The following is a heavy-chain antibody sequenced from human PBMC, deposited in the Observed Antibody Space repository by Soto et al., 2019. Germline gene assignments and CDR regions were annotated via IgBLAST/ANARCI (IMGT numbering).Heavy chain of an antibody. Sequence: QLQLKESGSGLVRPSQTVSLTCAVSGDSISSGGYSWSWIRQPPGEGLEWIGYIYHSGSTYYNPSIKSRVTISVDRSKNQFVLKLSSVTAADTAVYYCARRRGFPYYYGMDVWGQGTTVTVSS. V-gene: IGHV4-30-2*01. J-gene: IGHJ6*02. D-gene: IGHD5-12*01. CDR3: ARRRGFPYYYGMDV. CDR1: GDSISSGGYS. CDR2: IYHSGST.